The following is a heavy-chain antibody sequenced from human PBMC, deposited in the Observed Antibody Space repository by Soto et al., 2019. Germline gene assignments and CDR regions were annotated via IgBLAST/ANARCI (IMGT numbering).Heavy chain of an antibody. CDR1: GGTFSRHA. CDR2: IIPMFGTA. D-gene: IGHD3-22*01. J-gene: IGHJ4*02. CDR3: ARGWGYDSSDYYYAY. Sequence: QVQLVQSGAEVRKPGSSVKVSCKASGGTFSRHAISWVRQAPGQGLEWMGGIIPMFGTANHAQKFQGRVRTSADEATSTADRELSSLRSEDTAIDDCARGWGYDSSDYYYAYWGQGTVVIGSS. V-gene: IGHV1-69*01.